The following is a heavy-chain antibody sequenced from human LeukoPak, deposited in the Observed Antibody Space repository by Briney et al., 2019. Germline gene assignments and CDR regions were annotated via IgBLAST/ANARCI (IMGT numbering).Heavy chain of an antibody. J-gene: IGHJ2*01. CDR2: INRSGSA. Sequence: SETLSLTCAVYGGSLSGYYWSWVRQPPGRGLEWIGEINRSGSANYNPSLKSRVTVSVDTSKNQFSLKLSSVTAADTAVYYCARDPVVVATIGVGSYFDLWGRGALVTVSS. D-gene: IGHD5-12*01. CDR1: GGSLSGYY. V-gene: IGHV4-34*01. CDR3: ARDPVVVATIGVGSYFDL.